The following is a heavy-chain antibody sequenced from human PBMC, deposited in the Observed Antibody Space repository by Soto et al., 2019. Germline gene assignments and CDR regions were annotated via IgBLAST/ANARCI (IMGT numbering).Heavy chain of an antibody. J-gene: IGHJ6*02. CDR2: IYPGDSDT. D-gene: IGHD2-2*01. CDR1: GYSFTSYW. CDR3: ATRGSCSSTSCPYYYVMDF. V-gene: IGHV5-51*01. Sequence: GESLKISCKGSGYSFTSYWVGWVRQMPGKGLEWMGIIYPGDSDTRYSPSFQGQVTISADKSISTAYLQWSSLKASDTAMYYCATRGSCSSTSCPYYYVMDFWGQGTTVTVSS.